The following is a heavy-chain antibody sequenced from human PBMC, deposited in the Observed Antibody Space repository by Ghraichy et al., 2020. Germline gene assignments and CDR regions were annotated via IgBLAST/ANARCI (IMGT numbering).Heavy chain of an antibody. J-gene: IGHJ6*03. V-gene: IGHV4-4*07. CDR2: IYTSGST. CDR1: GGSISSCS. Sequence: SETLSLTCTVSGGSISSCSWYWSRLPPGEGLERIGRIYTSGSTNYNPSLTSRVTMSVDTSTNQFYLTLSPVTAADTAVYYCARVKGRARGTASAYSYYYMHVSGKGTTVTVS. D-gene: IGHD1-14*01. CDR3: ARVKGRARGTASAYSYYYMHV.